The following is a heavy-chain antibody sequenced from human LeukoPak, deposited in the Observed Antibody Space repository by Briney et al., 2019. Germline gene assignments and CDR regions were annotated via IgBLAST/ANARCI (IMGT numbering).Heavy chain of an antibody. V-gene: IGHV3-23*02. CDR3: AIMHPYYDGSGYWVQ. CDR2: MSTRGGSS. Sequence: GGSMRLSCAASGFIFGSYAMSWVRQAPEKGREWVSGMSTRGGSSFYGDSVKGRFTISRDNPRNTLSMEMNSLRAEDTALYFCAIMHPYYDGSGYWVQWGQGTLVTASS. D-gene: IGHD3-22*01. CDR1: GFIFGSYA. J-gene: IGHJ4*02.